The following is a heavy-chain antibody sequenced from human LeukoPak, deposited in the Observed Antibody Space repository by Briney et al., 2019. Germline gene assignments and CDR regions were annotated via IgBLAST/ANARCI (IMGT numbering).Heavy chain of an antibody. Sequence: PGGSLRLSCAASGFTFSSYAMSWVRQAPGKGLEWVSTISGSGGSTNYGDSVKGRFTISRDNFENTLYLQMNSLRAEDTAVYYCAKDRVAATGRVSRQALDYWGQGTLVTVSS. CDR2: ISGSGGST. CDR1: GFTFSSYA. D-gene: IGHD6-13*01. CDR3: AKDRVAATGRVSRQALDY. V-gene: IGHV3-23*01. J-gene: IGHJ4*02.